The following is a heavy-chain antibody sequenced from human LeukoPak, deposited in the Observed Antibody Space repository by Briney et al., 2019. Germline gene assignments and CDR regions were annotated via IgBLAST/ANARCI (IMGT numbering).Heavy chain of an antibody. V-gene: IGHV4-4*07. CDR2: IYTGGST. Sequence: RPSETLSPTCSVSGGSVGSFSIYYWSWVRQPAGKGLEWIGRIYTGGSTSTSYNPSLKSRVSISVDKSKNHFSLTLRSVTAADTAVYYCAMYNYDTSGFDYWGQGTRVTVSS. CDR3: AMYNYDTSGFDY. D-gene: IGHD3-22*01. CDR1: GGSVGSFSIYY. J-gene: IGHJ4*02.